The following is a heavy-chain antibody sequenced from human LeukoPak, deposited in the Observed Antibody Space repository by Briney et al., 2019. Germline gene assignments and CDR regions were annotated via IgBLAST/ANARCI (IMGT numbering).Heavy chain of an antibody. CDR3: ARGRTTEYYFDY. D-gene: IGHD1-7*01. CDR1: GGTFSSYA. Sequence: ASVTVSCKASGGTFSSYAISWVRQAPGQGLEWMGWISAYNGNTNYAQKLQGRVTMTTDTSTSTAYMELRSLRSDDTAVYYCARGRTTEYYFDYWGQGTLVTVSS. V-gene: IGHV1-18*01. J-gene: IGHJ4*02. CDR2: ISAYNGNT.